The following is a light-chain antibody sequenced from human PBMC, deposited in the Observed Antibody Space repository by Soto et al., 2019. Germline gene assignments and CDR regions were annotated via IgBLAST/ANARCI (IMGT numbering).Light chain of an antibody. Sequence: DIQMTQSPSSRSASVGDRVTITGRESQSISNYLNWYQQKPGKAPKLLIYAASSLQSGVPSRFSGSGSGTDFTLTISSLQPEDFATYSCQQSYTTLFTFGPGTNVDI. CDR3: QQSYTTLFT. V-gene: IGKV1-39*01. CDR2: AAS. CDR1: QSISNY. J-gene: IGKJ3*01.